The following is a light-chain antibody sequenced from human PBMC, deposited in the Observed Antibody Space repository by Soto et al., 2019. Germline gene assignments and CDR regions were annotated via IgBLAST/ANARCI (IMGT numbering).Light chain of an antibody. CDR2: GKS. J-gene: IGLJ2*01. V-gene: IGLV1-40*01. Sequence: QSVLTQPPSVSVAPVPRVPISCTGSSSNIGAGYAVHWYQQLPGPAHKLLNYGKSNRPSGVPDRFSGSKSGTSASLAITGRQAEDEADYYGQSYDSSLSGVVFGGGTKLTVI. CDR3: QSYDSSLSGVV. CDR1: SSNIGAGYA.